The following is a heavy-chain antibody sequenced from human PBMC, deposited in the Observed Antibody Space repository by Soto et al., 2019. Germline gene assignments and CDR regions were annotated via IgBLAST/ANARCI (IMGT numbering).Heavy chain of an antibody. J-gene: IGHJ4*02. CDR1: GGTFSSYA. D-gene: IGHD6-19*01. CDR2: IIPIFGTA. V-gene: IGHV1-69*13. Sequence: VASVKVSCKASGGTFSSYAISWVRQAPGQGLEWMGGIIPIFGTANYAQKFQGRVTITADESTSTAYMELSSLRSEDTAVYYCARDVLKHRYSSGWYKLANWGQGTLVTVSS. CDR3: ARDVLKHRYSSGWYKLAN.